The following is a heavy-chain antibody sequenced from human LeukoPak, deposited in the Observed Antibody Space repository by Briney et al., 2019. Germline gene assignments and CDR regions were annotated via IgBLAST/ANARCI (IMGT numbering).Heavy chain of an antibody. Sequence: ASVKVSCKASGYTFTSYGISWVRQAPGQGLEWMGWISAYNGNTNYAQKLQGRVTMTTDTSTSTAYMELRSLRSDDTAVYYCARDGEDIVVVPEDNDYWGQGTLVTVSS. V-gene: IGHV1-18*01. CDR3: ARDGEDIVVVPEDNDY. CDR2: ISAYNGNT. J-gene: IGHJ4*02. D-gene: IGHD2-2*01. CDR1: GYTFTSYG.